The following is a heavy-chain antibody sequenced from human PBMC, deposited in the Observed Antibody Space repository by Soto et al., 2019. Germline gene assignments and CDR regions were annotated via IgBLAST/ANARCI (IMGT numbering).Heavy chain of an antibody. D-gene: IGHD2-21*02. CDR1: GGTFSSYA. CDR2: IIPIFGTA. J-gene: IGHJ4*02. V-gene: IGHV1-69*13. CDR3: ARGGRGYCGGDCYSFDY. Sequence: SVKVSCKASGGTFSSYAISWVRQAPGQGLEWMGGIIPIFGTANYAQKFQGRVTITADESTSTAYMELSSLRSEDTAVYYCARGGRGYCGGDCYSFDYWGQGTLVTVSS.